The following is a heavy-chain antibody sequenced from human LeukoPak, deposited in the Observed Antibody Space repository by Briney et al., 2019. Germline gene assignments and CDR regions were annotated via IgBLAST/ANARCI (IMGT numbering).Heavy chain of an antibody. D-gene: IGHD2-15*01. CDR3: ARVRCSGGSCRRDAFDI. CDR1: GFTVSSNY. Sequence: GGSLRLSCAASGFTVSSNYMSWVRQAPGKGLEWVSVIYSGGSTYYADSVKGRFTISRDNAKNSLYLQMNSLRAEDTAVYYCARVRCSGGSCRRDAFDIWGQGTMVTVSS. CDR2: IYSGGST. V-gene: IGHV3-53*01. J-gene: IGHJ3*02.